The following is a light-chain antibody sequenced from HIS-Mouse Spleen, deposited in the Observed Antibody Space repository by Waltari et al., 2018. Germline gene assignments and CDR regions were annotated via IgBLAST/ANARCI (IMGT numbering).Light chain of an antibody. J-gene: IGLJ2*01. Sequence: SYELTQPPSVSVSPGQTARITCSGDALPKKYAYWYQQKSGQAPLLVIYEDSNRTSGIPEGFSGSSSGTMATLTISGAQVEDEADYYCYSTDSSGNHRVFGGGTKLTVL. V-gene: IGLV3-10*01. CDR2: EDS. CDR3: YSTDSSGNHRV. CDR1: ALPKKY.